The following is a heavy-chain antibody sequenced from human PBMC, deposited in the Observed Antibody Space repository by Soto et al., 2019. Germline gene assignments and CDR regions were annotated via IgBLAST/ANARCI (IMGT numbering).Heavy chain of an antibody. CDR3: ARGWGSGVHNSCLDV. J-gene: IGHJ3*01. Sequence: QEQLVESGGGVVQPGRSLRLSCAAPGFSFRNYGIHWVRQAPGKGLDWVAVIWYDGSKRYYADSVRGRFTISRDNSGNTVHLQMDSLRAEDTAVYYCARGWGSGVHNSCLDVWGQGTTVVVS. CDR2: IWYDGSKR. V-gene: IGHV3-33*01. D-gene: IGHD6-19*01. CDR1: GFSFRNYG.